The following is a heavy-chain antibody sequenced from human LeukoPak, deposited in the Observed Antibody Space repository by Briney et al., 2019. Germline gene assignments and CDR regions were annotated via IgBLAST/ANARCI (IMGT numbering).Heavy chain of an antibody. Sequence: SETLSLTCTVSGGSISGYHWSWFRQPPGKGLEWIGYIDYTWNTNYSPSLKCRVTMSLDMSKNQFSLEMNSMTAADTAMFYYARLDRPGGRTGDVFDIWSQGTMVTVSS. J-gene: IGHJ3*02. CDR3: ARLDRPGGRTGDVFDI. CDR2: IDYTWNT. CDR1: GGSISGYH. V-gene: IGHV4-59*08. D-gene: IGHD3-22*01.